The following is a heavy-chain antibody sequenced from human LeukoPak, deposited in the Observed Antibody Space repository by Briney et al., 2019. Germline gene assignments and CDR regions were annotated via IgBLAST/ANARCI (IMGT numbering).Heavy chain of an antibody. D-gene: IGHD5-18*01. CDR2: ISYDGSNK. V-gene: IGHV3-30*18. CDR1: GFTSSSYG. J-gene: IGHJ4*02. Sequence: GGSLRLSCAASGFTSSSYGIHWVRQAPGKGLEWVAVISYDGSNKYYADSVKGRFTISRDNSKNTLHLQMSSLRAEDTAVYYCAKDSGGYTYIFDHWGQGTLVTVSS. CDR3: AKDSGGYTYIFDH.